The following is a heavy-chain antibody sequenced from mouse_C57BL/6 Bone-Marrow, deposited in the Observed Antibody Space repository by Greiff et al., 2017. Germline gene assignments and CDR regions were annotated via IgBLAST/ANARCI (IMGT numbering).Heavy chain of an antibody. CDR2: INPNNGGT. CDR3: ARTPIYYGYDPYWYFDV. CDR1: GYTFTDYY. V-gene: IGHV1-26*01. D-gene: IGHD2-2*01. J-gene: IGHJ1*03. Sequence: VQLQQSGPELVKPGASVKISCKASGYTFTDYYMNWVKQSHGKSLEWIGDINPNNGGTSYNQKFKGKATLTVDKSSSTAYMELRSLTSEDSAVYYCARTPIYYGYDPYWYFDVWGTGTTVTVSS.